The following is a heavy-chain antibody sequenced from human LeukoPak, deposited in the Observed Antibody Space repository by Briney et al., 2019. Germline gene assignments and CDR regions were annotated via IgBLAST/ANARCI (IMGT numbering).Heavy chain of an antibody. Sequence: GGSLRLSCVAFGFAVGSNYMSWVRQAPGKGLEWVSLIYSGGAIRYADSVKGRFTISRDSSKNTLFLQMNDLTVEDTARYYCARRPGNWGQGILVTVSS. J-gene: IGHJ4*02. D-gene: IGHD1-14*01. CDR2: IYSGGAI. CDR1: GFAVGSNY. CDR3: ARRPGN. V-gene: IGHV3-53*01.